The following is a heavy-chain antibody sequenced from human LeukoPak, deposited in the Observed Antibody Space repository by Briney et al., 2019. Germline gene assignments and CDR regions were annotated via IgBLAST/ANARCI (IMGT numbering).Heavy chain of an antibody. CDR2: IYWDDDK. D-gene: IGHD6-19*01. J-gene: IGHJ4*02. CDR3: AHAYSSGWYEDYFDY. CDR1: GFSLSTSGVG. Sequence: SGPTLVNPTQTLTLTCTFSGFSLSTSGVGVGWIRQPPGKALEWLALIYWDDDKRYSPSLKSRITITKGTSKNQVVLTMTNMDPVDTATYYCAHAYSSGWYEDYFDYWGQGTLVTVSS. V-gene: IGHV2-5*02.